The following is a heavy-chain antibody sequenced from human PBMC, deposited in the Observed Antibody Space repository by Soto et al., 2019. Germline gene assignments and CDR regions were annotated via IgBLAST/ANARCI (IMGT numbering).Heavy chain of an antibody. J-gene: IGHJ4*02. V-gene: IGHV4-4*07. D-gene: IGHD3-10*01. CDR3: ARDSASYADGEGY. CDR1: GGSINSYW. CDR2: VYSSGTT. Sequence: SETLSLTCTVSGGSINSYWWSWIRQPAGKGLEWIGRVYSSGTTDYNPSLNSRATMSVETSKNQSSLKLSSVTAADTAVYYCARDSASYADGEGYWRRRIQVTVSS.